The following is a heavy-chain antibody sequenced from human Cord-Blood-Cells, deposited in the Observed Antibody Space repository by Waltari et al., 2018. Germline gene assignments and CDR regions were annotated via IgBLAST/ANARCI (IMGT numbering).Heavy chain of an antibody. V-gene: IGHV4-39*01. CDR2: IYYSVST. CDR1: GGSISSSSYY. CDR3: ARHPNDMGSGSYYNWYFDL. D-gene: IGHD3-10*01. J-gene: IGHJ2*01. Sequence: QLQLQESGPGLVKPSETLSLTCTVSGGSISSSSYYWGWIRQPPGQGLEWIGSIYYSVSTDYNPPLKCRATLSVDTSKNQFSLKLSSVTAADTAVYYCARHPNDMGSGSYYNWYFDLWGRGTLVTVSS.